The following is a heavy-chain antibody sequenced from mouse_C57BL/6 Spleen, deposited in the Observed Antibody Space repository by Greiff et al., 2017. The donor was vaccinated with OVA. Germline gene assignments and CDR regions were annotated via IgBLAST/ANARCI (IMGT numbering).Heavy chain of an antibody. CDR2: INPNNGGT. J-gene: IGHJ1*03. Sequence: EVQLQQSGPELVKPGASVKIPCKASGYTFTDYNMDWVKQSHGKSLEWIGEINPNNGGTIYNQKFKGKATLTVDKSSSTAYMELLSLTSEDTAVYSCARSDGYWYFDVWGTGTTVTVSS. CDR1: GYTFTDYN. D-gene: IGHD2-3*01. V-gene: IGHV1-18*01. CDR3: ARSDGYWYFDV.